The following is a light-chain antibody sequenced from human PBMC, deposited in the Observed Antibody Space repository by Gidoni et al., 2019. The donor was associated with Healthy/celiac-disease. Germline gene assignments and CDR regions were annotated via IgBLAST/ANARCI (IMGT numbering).Light chain of an antibody. CDR2: DAS. CDR1: QSVSSY. CDR3: QQRSNWPPTT. J-gene: IGKJ4*01. V-gene: IGKV3D-11*02. Sequence: EIVLTQSPATLSLSPGERATLSCRASQSVSSYLAWYQQKPGQAPRLLIYDASNRATGIPARFSGSGPGTDFTLTISSLEPEDCAVYYCQQRSNWPPTTFGGGTKVEIK.